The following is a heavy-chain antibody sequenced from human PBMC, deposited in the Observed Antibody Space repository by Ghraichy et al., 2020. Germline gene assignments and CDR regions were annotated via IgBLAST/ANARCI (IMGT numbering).Heavy chain of an antibody. CDR1: GGSISSYY. D-gene: IGHD6-13*01. CDR3: ARGLYGSNWYAVDF. V-gene: IGHV4-59*01. Sequence: SQTLSLTCTVSGGSISSYYWSWIRQPPGMGLEWIGYIYYSGNTNYNPSLKSRVAILRDTSKTQFSLRLTSVTAADTAVYYCARGLYGSNWYAVDFWGQGTLVTVSS. CDR2: IYYSGNT. J-gene: IGHJ4*02.